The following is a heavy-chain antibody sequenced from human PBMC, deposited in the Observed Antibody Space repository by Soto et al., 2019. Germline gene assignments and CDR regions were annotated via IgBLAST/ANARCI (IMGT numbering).Heavy chain of an antibody. J-gene: IGHJ6*02. D-gene: IGHD1-26*01. CDR1: GGTFSSYA. CDR2: IIPIFGTA. Sequence: QVQLVQSGAEVKKPGSSVKVSCKASGGTFSSYAISWVRQAPGQGLEWMGGIIPIFGTANYAQKFQGRVTITADESTSTAYMELSSLRSEDTAVYYCVRPIVGATSFYYYYGMDVWGQGTTVTVSS. CDR3: VRPIVGATSFYYYYGMDV. V-gene: IGHV1-69*01.